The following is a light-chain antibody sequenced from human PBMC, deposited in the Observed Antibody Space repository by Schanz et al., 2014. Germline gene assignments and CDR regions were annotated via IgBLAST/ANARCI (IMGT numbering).Light chain of an antibody. CDR1: SSDVGGYNY. V-gene: IGLV2-8*01. Sequence: QSALTQPPSASGSLGQSVTISCTGTSSDVGGYNYVSWYQQHPGKAPKLMIYEVTKRPSGVPDRFFGSKSGNTASLTVSGLQAEDEADYYCSSYAGSNNWRVFGGGTKLTVL. J-gene: IGLJ2*01. CDR2: EVT. CDR3: SSYAGSNNWRV.